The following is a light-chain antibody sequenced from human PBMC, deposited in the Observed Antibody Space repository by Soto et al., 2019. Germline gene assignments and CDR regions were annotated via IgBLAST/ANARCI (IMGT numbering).Light chain of an antibody. Sequence: EIVLTQSPGTLSLSPGERATLSCRASQSVNSNYLGWYQQKPGQAPRLLMYGTSTRATGIPDRFSGSGSGADFTLNSSRLEPADLALYYCHRLDHSPPSFGQGTKVEVK. CDR3: HRLDHSPPS. J-gene: IGKJ1*01. CDR1: QSVNSNY. V-gene: IGKV3-20*01. CDR2: GTS.